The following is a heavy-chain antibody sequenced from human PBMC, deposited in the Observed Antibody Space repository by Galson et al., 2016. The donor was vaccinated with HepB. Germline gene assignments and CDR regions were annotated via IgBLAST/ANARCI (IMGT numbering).Heavy chain of an antibody. CDR1: GLTFRTYG. D-gene: IGHD6-13*01. CDR2: IGATGAGA. Sequence: SLRLSCAASGLTFRTYGMTWVRQAPGKGLEWVSAIGATGAGAYYANSVRGRFNISRDNSENTLYLQMNSLRAEDTAVYYCAKDLLYLAASGWGRPLQSWGQGTLVTVSS. J-gene: IGHJ4*02. V-gene: IGHV3-23*01. CDR3: AKDLLYLAASGWGRPLQS.